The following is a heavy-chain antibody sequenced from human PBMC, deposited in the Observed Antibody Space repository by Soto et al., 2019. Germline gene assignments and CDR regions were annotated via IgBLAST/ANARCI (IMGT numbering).Heavy chain of an antibody. CDR1: GGTFSNDA. D-gene: IGHD7-27*01. J-gene: IGHJ6*02. CDR3: ARDGMGTIVGGMDV. CDR2: IIPIFGTT. Sequence: ASVKVSCKTSGGTFSNDAISWVLQAPGQGLEWMGGIIPIFGTTHYAQKFQDRVKLTADESTGTAYMELSSLRSEDTGVYYCARDGMGTIVGGMDVWGQGTTVTVSS. V-gene: IGHV1-69*13.